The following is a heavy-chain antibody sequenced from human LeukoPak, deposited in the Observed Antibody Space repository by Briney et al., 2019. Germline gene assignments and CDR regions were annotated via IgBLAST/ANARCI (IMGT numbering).Heavy chain of an antibody. CDR1: GYSFTSYW. J-gene: IGHJ4*02. V-gene: IGHV5-51*01. D-gene: IGHD2-15*01. CDR3: ATEYCSGGSCYSGLYDY. CDR2: IYPGDSDT. Sequence: GESLQISCKGSGYSFTSYWIGWVRQMPGKGLEWMGIIYPGDSDTRYSPSFQGQVTISADKSISTAYLQWSSLKASDTAMYYCATEYCSGGSCYSGLYDYWGQGTLVTVSS.